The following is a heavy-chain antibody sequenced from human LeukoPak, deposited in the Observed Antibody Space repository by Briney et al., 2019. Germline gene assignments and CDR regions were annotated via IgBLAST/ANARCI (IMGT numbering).Heavy chain of an antibody. CDR2: ISYDGSNK. V-gene: IGHV3-30*18. CDR1: GFTFSSYG. Sequence: AGGSLRLSCAASGFTFSSYGMHWVRQAPGKGLEWVAVISYDGSNKYYADSVKGRFTISRDNSKNTLYLQMNSLRAEDTAVYYCAKDLWRRGGDDAFDIWGQGTMVTVSS. D-gene: IGHD3-10*01. CDR3: AKDLWRRGGDDAFDI. J-gene: IGHJ3*02.